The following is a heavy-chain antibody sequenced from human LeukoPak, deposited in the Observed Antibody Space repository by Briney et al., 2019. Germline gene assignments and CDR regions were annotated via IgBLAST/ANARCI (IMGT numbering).Heavy chain of an antibody. D-gene: IGHD4-17*01. V-gene: IGHV5-51*01. Sequence: GESLKISCKGSGYSFTSYWIGWVRQMPGKGLEWMGTIYPGDSDTRYSPSFQGQVTISAHKSISTAYLQWSSLQASDTAMYYGARLWHGDYYFDYWGQGTLVTVSS. CDR3: ARLWHGDYYFDY. CDR1: GYSFTSYW. J-gene: IGHJ4*02. CDR2: IYPGDSDT.